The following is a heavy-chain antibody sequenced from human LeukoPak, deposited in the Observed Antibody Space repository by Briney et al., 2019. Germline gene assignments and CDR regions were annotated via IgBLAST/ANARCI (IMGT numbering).Heavy chain of an antibody. Sequence: GGSLRLSCTASGFTFGDYAMSWVRQAPGKGLEWVSVISGSGGSTYYADSAKGRFTISRDNSKNSLYLQMNSLRTEDTALYYCAKSRRGYVIEYYYYMDVWGKGTMVTVSS. CDR1: GFTFGDYA. D-gene: IGHD3-10*01. J-gene: IGHJ6*03. V-gene: IGHV3-43*02. CDR3: AKSRRGYVIEYYYYMDV. CDR2: ISGSGGST.